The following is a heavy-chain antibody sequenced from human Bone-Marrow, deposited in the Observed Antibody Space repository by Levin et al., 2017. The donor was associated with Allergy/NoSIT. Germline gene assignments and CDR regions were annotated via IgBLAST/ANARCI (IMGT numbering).Heavy chain of an antibody. D-gene: IGHD2-8*01. CDR2: ISPYNGDT. CDR1: GFTFTFYA. J-gene: IGHJ3*02. V-gene: IGHV1-18*01. Sequence: ASVKVSCKASGFTFTFYAFTWVRQAPGQGLEWMGWISPYNGDTKYAQRFQDRVTMTTDTSTSTAYMELRSLRSEDTAMYFCAREMAETAADTFDSWGQGTMVTVSS. CDR3: AREMAETAADTFDS.